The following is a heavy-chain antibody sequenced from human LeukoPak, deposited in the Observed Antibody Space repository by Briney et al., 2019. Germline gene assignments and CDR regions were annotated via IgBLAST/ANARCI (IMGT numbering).Heavy chain of an antibody. V-gene: IGHV3-15*01. CDR3: TTAGVLLWFGEPGDY. CDR2: IKSKTDGGTT. CDR1: GFIVSSNY. D-gene: IGHD3-10*01. Sequence: PGGSLRLSCAASGFIVSSNYMSWVRQAPGKGLEWVGRIKSKTDGGTTDYAAPVKGRFTISRDDSKNTLYLQMNSLKTEDTAVYYCTTAGVLLWFGEPGDYWGQGTLVTVSS. J-gene: IGHJ4*02.